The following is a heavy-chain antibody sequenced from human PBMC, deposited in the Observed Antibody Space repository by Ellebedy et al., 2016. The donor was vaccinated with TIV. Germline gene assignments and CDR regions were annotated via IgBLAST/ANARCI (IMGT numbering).Heavy chain of an antibody. V-gene: IGHV3-23*01. D-gene: IGHD6-19*01. J-gene: IGHJ5*02. CDR3: AKDGGSGWPPNWFDP. CDR1: GFTFSSYV. CDR2: ISGSGGST. Sequence: PGGSLRLSCAASGFTFSSYVMSWVRQAPGKGLEWVSAISGSGGSTYYADSVKGRFTISRDNSKNTLYLQMNSLRAEDTAVYYCAKDGGSGWPPNWFDPWGQGTLITVSS.